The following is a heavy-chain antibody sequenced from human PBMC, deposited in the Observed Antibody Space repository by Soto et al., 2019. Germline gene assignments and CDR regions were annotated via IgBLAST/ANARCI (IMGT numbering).Heavy chain of an antibody. CDR1: GGSISSYN. J-gene: IGHJ4*02. CDR3: ASYSSIAARPIGFDY. Sequence: SETLSLTCTVSGGSISSYNCSWIRQPPGKGLEWIGYIYYSGSTNYNPSLNSRVTISVYTSKNHFSLKLSSVAAADTAVYYCASYSSIAARPIGFDYWGQGTLVTVSS. D-gene: IGHD6-6*01. V-gene: IGHV4-59*08. CDR2: IYYSGST.